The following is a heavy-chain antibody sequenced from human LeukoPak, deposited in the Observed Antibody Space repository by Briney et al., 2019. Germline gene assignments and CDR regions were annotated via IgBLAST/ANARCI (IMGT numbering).Heavy chain of an antibody. J-gene: IGHJ4*02. Sequence: ASVKVSCKASGYSFTSYGISWVRQAPGQGLEWMGWINPNSGGTNYAQKFQGRVTMTRDTSISTAYMELSRLRSDDTAVYYCARGYSCDYWGQGTLVTVSS. CDR3: ARGYSCDY. D-gene: IGHD6-13*01. V-gene: IGHV1-2*02. CDR2: INPNSGGT. CDR1: GYSFTSYG.